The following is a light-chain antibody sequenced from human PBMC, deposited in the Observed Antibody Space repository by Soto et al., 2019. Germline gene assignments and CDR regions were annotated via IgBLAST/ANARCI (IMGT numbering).Light chain of an antibody. CDR3: QQYNNWPPWT. V-gene: IGKV3-15*01. J-gene: IGKJ1*01. CDR1: QSVSVN. CDR2: GVS. Sequence: RQSPATLSVSPGERATISCRASQSVSVNLAWYQQKPGQAPRLLIYGVSTRATGVPARFSGSGSVTEFTLTITSLESEDSAVYYCQQYNNWPPWTFGHGTKLEIK.